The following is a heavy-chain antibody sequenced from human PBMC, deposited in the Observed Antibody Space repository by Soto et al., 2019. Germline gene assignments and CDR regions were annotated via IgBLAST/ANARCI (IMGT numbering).Heavy chain of an antibody. J-gene: IGHJ5*02. D-gene: IGHD1-26*01. V-gene: IGHV3-23*01. CDR1: GFTFSSYA. Sequence: GVSLRLSCAASGFTFSSYAMILLRQAPGKGLEWVSAISGSGGSTYYADSVKVRFTISRDNSKNTLYLQMNSLRAEDTAGYYCAKDLDGSYYSFWFDPWGQGTLVAVSS. CDR2: ISGSGGST. CDR3: AKDLDGSYYSFWFDP.